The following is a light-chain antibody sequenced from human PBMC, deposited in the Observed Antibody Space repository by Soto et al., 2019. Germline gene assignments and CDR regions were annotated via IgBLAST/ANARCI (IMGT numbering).Light chain of an antibody. CDR2: AAS. Sequence: EIVLTQYPGSLSLSPWERVSVSCRASQSVTNNYLAWYQQKPGQAPRLLIYAASSRGAGIPDRFSGSGSGTDFTLTISRLEPEDSAVFYCQQYGGSPLTFGGGTKVDIK. V-gene: IGKV3-20*01. CDR1: QSVTNNY. CDR3: QQYGGSPLT. J-gene: IGKJ4*01.